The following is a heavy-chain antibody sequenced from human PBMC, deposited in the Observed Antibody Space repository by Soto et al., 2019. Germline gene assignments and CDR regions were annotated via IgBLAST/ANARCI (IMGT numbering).Heavy chain of an antibody. J-gene: IGHJ3*02. CDR2: IDHSGST. CDR3: ARGIFYAFDI. V-gene: IGHV4-4*02. D-gene: IGHD3-9*01. Sequence: QVQLQESGTGLVKPSGTLSLTCAVSGVSLSNPNWWAWVRQSPGKGLEWIGEIDHSGSTNYNPSLNSRVTLSLDSSKNQFSLKLSSVAAADTAVYYGARGIFYAFDIWGQGTMVTVSS. CDR1: GVSLSNPNW.